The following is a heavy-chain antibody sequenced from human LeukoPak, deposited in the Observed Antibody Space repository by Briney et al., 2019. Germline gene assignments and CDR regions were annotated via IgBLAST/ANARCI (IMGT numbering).Heavy chain of an antibody. CDR3: ANLAAGTLFDY. J-gene: IGHJ4*02. V-gene: IGHV3-21*01. CDR1: GFTFSSYS. Sequence: GGSLRLSCAASGFTFSSYSMNWVRQAPGKGLEWVSSISSSSSYIYYADSVKGRFTISRDNSKNTLYLQMNSLRAEDTAVYYCANLAAGTLFDYWGQGTLVTVSS. CDR2: ISSSSSYI. D-gene: IGHD6-13*01.